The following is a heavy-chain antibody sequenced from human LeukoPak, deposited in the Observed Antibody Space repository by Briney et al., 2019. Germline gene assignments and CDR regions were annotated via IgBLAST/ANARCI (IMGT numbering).Heavy chain of an antibody. Sequence: GGSLRLSCAASGFTFITYGMSWVRQAPGKGLEWVSASSGSDGRTYYADPVKGRFTISRDNSKNTLYLQMNSLRAEDTAVYYCARDLTVVAATWSAFDIWGQGTMVTVSS. CDR2: SSGSDGRT. CDR1: GFTFITYG. V-gene: IGHV3-23*01. CDR3: ARDLTVVAATWSAFDI. D-gene: IGHD2-15*01. J-gene: IGHJ3*02.